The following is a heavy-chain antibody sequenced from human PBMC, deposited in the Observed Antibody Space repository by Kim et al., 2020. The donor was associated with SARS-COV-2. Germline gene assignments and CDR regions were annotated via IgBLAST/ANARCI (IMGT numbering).Heavy chain of an antibody. J-gene: IGHJ6*02. V-gene: IGHV3-11*04. CDR3: ARELQWLGSFVGMDV. D-gene: IGHD6-19*01. Sequence: SVKDRFTIARDKGKNSLYLQMDSLRDEDTAVYYCARELQWLGSFVGMDVWGQGTTVTVSS.